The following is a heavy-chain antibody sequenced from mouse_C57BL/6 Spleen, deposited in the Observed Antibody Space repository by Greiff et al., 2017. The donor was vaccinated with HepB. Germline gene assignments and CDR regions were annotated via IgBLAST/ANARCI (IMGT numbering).Heavy chain of an antibody. Sequence: VQLQQSGPELVKPGASVKISCKASGYAFSSSWMNWVKQRPGKGLEWIGRIYPGDGDTNYNGKFKGKATLTADKSSSTAYMQLSSLTSEDSAVYFCARGGYSNGFDYWGQGTTLTVSS. D-gene: IGHD2-5*01. J-gene: IGHJ2*01. CDR1: GYAFSSSW. CDR3: ARGGYSNGFDY. V-gene: IGHV1-82*01. CDR2: IYPGDGDT.